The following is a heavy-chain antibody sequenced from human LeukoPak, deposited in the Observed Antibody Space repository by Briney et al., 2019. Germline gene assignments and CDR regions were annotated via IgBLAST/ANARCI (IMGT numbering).Heavy chain of an antibody. J-gene: IGHJ5*02. D-gene: IGHD1-7*01. V-gene: IGHV1-2*02. CDR3: ARDGSGTTHPHWFDP. CDR2: INPNSGGT. CDR1: GYTFTGYY. Sequence: GASVKVSCKASGYTFTGYYMHWVRQAPGQGLEWMGWINPNSGGTNYAQKFQGRVTMTRDTSISTAYMELSRLRSDDTAVYYCARDGSGTTHPHWFDPWGQGTLVTVSS.